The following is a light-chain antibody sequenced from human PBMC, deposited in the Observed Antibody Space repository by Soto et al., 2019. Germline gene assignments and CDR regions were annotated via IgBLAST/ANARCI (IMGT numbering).Light chain of an antibody. J-gene: IGLJ1*01. Sequence: QSVLTQPASVSGSPGQSISISYTGTSRDVGGYSYVSWYQQHPGDAPKLMIYHVTNRPSGVSDRFSGSKSGNTASPTISGLQSEDEADYYCSSYTSSTAYIFGTGTKLTVL. CDR1: SRDVGGYSY. CDR3: SSYTSSTAYI. V-gene: IGLV2-14*03. CDR2: HVT.